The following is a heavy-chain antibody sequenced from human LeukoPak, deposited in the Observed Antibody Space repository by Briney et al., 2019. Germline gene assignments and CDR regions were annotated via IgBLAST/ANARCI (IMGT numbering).Heavy chain of an antibody. D-gene: IGHD3-3*01. J-gene: IGHJ6*03. Sequence: GSLXLSCAASGFTFSSYSMNWVRQAPGKGLEGVSYISGSSSNIYYADSVKGRFTISRDNAKNSLYLQMNSLRAEDTAVYYCARAQEYYDFWSGYYYYYMDVWGKGTTVTVSS. CDR3: ARAQEYYDFWSGYYYYYMDV. CDR1: GFTFSSYS. V-gene: IGHV3-48*04. CDR2: ISGSSSNI.